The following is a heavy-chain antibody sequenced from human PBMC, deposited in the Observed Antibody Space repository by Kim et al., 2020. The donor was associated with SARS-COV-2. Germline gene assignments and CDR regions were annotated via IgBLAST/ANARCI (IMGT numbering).Heavy chain of an antibody. J-gene: IGHJ4*02. D-gene: IGHD3-10*01. CDR1: GGSFTGYF. CDR2: INHSGST. V-gene: IGHV4-34*01. CDR3: ARARGYGSGSYPFDY. Sequence: SETLSLTCGVYGGSFTGYFWSWIRQPPGKGLECIGEINHSGSTNSNPSLKSRVTISVDTSKNQFSLKLSSVTAADTAVYYCARARGYGSGSYPFDYWGQGTLVTVSS.